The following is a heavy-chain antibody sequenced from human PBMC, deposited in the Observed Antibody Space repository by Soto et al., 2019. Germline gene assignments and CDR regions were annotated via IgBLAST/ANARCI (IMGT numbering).Heavy chain of an antibody. D-gene: IGHD3-10*01. J-gene: IGHJ4*02. Sequence: QVQLQQWGAGLLKPSETLSLSCAVYGGYFNDNYYTWFRQPPGKGLEWIGEISRSGTTKYIPSLKSRTSISFDTSKTPVSLMVTSVTAADTAVYYCATSLWFGTQVELWGQGALVTVSS. CDR3: ATSLWFGTQVEL. CDR1: GGYFNDNY. CDR2: ISRSGTT. V-gene: IGHV4-34*01.